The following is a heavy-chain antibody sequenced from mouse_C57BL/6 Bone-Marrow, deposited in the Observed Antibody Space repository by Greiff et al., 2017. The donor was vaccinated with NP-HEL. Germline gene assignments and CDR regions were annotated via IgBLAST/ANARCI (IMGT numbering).Heavy chain of an antibody. CDR3: ARSDYGSSYLPFAY. V-gene: IGHV1-64*01. J-gene: IGHJ3*01. Sequence: QVQLQQPGAELVKPGASVKLSCKASGYTFTSYWMHWVKQRPGQGLEWIGMIHPNSGSTNYNEKFKSKATLTVDKSSSTAYMQLSSLTSEDSAVYYCARSDYGSSYLPFAYWGQGTLVTVS. CDR2: IHPNSGST. CDR1: GYTFTSYW. D-gene: IGHD1-1*01.